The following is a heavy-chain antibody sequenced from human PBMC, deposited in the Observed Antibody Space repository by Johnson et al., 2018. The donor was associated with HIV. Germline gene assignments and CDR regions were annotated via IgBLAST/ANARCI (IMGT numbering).Heavy chain of an antibody. V-gene: IGHV3-30-3*01. CDR3: ASGAAAAPDAFDI. CDR1: GFTFSSYA. J-gene: IGHJ3*02. Sequence: QVPLVESGGGVVQPGRSLRLSCAASGFTFSSYAMHWVRQAPGTGLEWVAVISYDGSNKYYADSVKGRFTISRDNSKNPLYLQMNRLRAEDTAVYYCASGAAAAPDAFDIWGQGTMVTVSS. D-gene: IGHD6-13*01. CDR2: ISYDGSNK.